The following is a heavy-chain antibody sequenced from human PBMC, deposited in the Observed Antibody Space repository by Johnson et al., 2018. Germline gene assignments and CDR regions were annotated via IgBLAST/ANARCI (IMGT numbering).Heavy chain of an antibody. CDR1: GFTFSNAW. CDR2: IKRQTDGGTT. V-gene: IGHV3-15*01. Sequence: VQLVEAGGGLVKAGGSLRLSCAASGFTFSNAWMSWVRQAPGKGLAWGGRIKRQTDGGTTDYAAPGKGRVTISRDDSKNTLYLQMNRLKTEDTAVYYCTPERIVGATHDAFDIWGPGTMVTVSP. D-gene: IGHD1-26*01. CDR3: TPERIVGATHDAFDI. J-gene: IGHJ3*02.